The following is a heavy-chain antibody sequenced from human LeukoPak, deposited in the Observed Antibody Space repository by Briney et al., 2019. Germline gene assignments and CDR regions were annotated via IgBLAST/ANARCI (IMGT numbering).Heavy chain of an antibody. D-gene: IGHD4-17*01. CDR1: GFTFNNYW. Sequence: PGGSLRLSCAASGFTFNNYWIHWVRQAPGKGLEWVGLIRSNVHGGTTEYAASVKGRFTISRDDSKRIAYLQMNSLKTEDTALYYCTRLRSGYIDFWGQGTLVTVSS. CDR2: IRSNVHGGTT. J-gene: IGHJ4*02. V-gene: IGHV3-49*04. CDR3: TRLRSGYIDF.